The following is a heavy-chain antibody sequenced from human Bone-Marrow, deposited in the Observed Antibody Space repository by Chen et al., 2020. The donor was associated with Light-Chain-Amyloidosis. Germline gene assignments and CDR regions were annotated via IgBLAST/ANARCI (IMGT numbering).Heavy chain of an antibody. CDR1: GNTFPNYW. Sequence: EVQLEQSGPEVKKPGESLKISCKGSGNTFPNYWIGWVRQMPGKGLEWMGVIYPDDSDAGYSPSFEGQVTISADKSITTAYRQWRSLKASDTAMYYCARRRDGYNFDYWGQGTLVTVSS. CDR2: IYPDDSDA. CDR3: ARRRDGYNFDY. V-gene: IGHV5-51*01. D-gene: IGHD5-12*01. J-gene: IGHJ4*02.